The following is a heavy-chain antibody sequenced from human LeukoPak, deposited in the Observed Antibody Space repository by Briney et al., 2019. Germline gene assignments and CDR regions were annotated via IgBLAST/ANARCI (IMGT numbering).Heavy chain of an antibody. V-gene: IGHV3-53*01. CDR3: ARDSSSDYGVLDY. Sequence: PGGSLRLSCAASGFTVSSNYMSWVRQAPGKGLEWVSVIYSGGSTYYADSVKGRFTISRDNSKNTLYLQMNSLGAEDTAVYYCARDSSSDYGVLDYWGQGSLVTVSS. CDR1: GFTVSSNY. CDR2: IYSGGST. D-gene: IGHD4-17*01. J-gene: IGHJ4*02.